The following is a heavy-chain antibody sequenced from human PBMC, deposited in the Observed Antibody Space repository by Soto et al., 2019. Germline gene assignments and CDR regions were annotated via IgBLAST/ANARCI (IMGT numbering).Heavy chain of an antibody. D-gene: IGHD4-17*01. Sequence: QVQLVQSGTEVKKPGASVKVSCKASGYTFTSYGITWVRQAPGQGLEWMGWITASKGDTDYAQKFQGRVTVTTDTSTSTAYMELRSLRSDDTAVYYCARVSGGGYGDYEFGYWGQGTLDTVSS. CDR3: ARVSGGGYGDYEFGY. CDR1: GYTFTSYG. J-gene: IGHJ4*02. CDR2: ITASKGDT. V-gene: IGHV1-18*01.